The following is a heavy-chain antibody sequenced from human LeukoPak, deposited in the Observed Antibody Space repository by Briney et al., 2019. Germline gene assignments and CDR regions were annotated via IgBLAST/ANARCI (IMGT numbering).Heavy chain of an antibody. CDR3: VRVPSPTGRVYGMDV. V-gene: IGHV4-4*02. D-gene: IGHD1-1*01. Sequence: SGTLSLTCAVSGGSISSSNWWSWVRQPPGKGLEWIGEIYHSGSTNYNPSLKSRVTISVDKSKNQFSLKLSSVTAADTAVYYCVRVPSPTGRVYGMDVWGQGTTVTVSS. J-gene: IGHJ6*02. CDR1: GGSISSSNW. CDR2: IYHSGST.